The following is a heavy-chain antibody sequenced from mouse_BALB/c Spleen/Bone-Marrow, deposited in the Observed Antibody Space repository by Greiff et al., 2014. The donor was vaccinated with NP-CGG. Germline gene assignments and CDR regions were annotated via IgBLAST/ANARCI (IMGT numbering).Heavy chain of an antibody. D-gene: IGHD1-2*01. CDR3: ARMHYYGYVAY. CDR1: GFDFSRYW. Sequence: EVQLVESGGGLVQPGGSLKLSCAASGFDFSRYWVSWVRQAPGKGLEWIGEINPDSSTINYTPSLKDKFIISRDNAKNTLYLQMSKVRSEDTALYYCARMHYYGYVAYWGQGTLVTVSA. J-gene: IGHJ3*01. CDR2: INPDSSTI. V-gene: IGHV4-1*02.